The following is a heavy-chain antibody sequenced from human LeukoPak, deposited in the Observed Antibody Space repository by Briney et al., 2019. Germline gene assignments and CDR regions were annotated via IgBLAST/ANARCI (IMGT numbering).Heavy chain of an antibody. J-gene: IGHJ1*01. CDR3: ARFYYDFWRGYYSAEYFQH. Sequence: ASVKVSCKASGYTFTGYYMHWVRQAPGQGLEWMGWINPNSGGTNYAQKFQGRVTMTRDTSISTAYMKLSRLRSDDTAVYYCARFYYDFWRGYYSAEYFQHWGQGTLVTVSS. CDR1: GYTFTGYY. CDR2: INPNSGGT. D-gene: IGHD3-3*01. V-gene: IGHV1-2*02.